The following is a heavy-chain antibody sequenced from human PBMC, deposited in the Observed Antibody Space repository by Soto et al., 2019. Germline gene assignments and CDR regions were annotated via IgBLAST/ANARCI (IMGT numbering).Heavy chain of an antibody. J-gene: IGHJ4*02. CDR3: ARMSVWFGELSTVDY. CDR2: INYSGST. Sequence: SETLSLTCIVSGGSISSSYYYWGWIRQPAGKTLEWIGSINYSGSTYYSPSLKSRVTISFDTAKNQFSLSLRYVTAADTAVYYCARMSVWFGELSTVDYWGQGALVTVSS. CDR1: GGSISSSYYY. V-gene: IGHV4-39*01. D-gene: IGHD3-10*01.